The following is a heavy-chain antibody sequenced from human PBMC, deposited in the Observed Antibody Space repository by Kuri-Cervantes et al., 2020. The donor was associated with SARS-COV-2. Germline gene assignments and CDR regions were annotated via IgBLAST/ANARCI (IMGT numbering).Heavy chain of an antibody. CDR2: ISYDGSNK. CDR3: ATAGDGLNYYYMDV. J-gene: IGHJ6*03. CDR1: GFTFSSYA. Sequence: GESLKISCAASGFTFSSYAMHWVRQAPGKGLEWVAVISYDGSNKYYADSVKGRFTISRDNSKNTLYLQMNSLRAEDTAVYYCATAGDGLNYYYMDVWGKGTTVTVSS. V-gene: IGHV3-30-3*01. D-gene: IGHD5-24*01.